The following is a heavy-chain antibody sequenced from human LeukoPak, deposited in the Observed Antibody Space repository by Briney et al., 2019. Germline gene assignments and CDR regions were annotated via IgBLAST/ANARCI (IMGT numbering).Heavy chain of an antibody. CDR2: ISYDGSNK. D-gene: IGHD6-13*01. J-gene: IGHJ4*02. V-gene: IGHV3-30*03. Sequence: PGGSLRLSCAASGFTFSSYGMHWVRQAPGKGLEWVAVISYDGSNKYYADSVKGRFTISRDNSKNTLYLQMNSLRAEDTAVYHCARVDGRIAAAGTGFFDYWGQGTLVTVSS. CDR1: GFTFSSYG. CDR3: ARVDGRIAAAGTGFFDY.